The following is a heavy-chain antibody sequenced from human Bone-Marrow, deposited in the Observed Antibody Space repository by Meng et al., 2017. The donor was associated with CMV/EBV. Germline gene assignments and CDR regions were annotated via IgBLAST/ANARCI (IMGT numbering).Heavy chain of an antibody. D-gene: IGHD3-3*01. CDR3: ASGGRGTYYDFWSGYSYFDY. Sequence: LTGYGISWCRQAPGQGLEWMGWCSAYNGNTNYAQKRQGRVTMTTDTSTSTAYMELRSLGSDDTAVYYCASGGRGTYYDFWSGYSYFDYWGQGTLVTVSS. CDR2: CSAYNGNT. CDR1: LTGYG. J-gene: IGHJ4*02. V-gene: IGHV1-18*01.